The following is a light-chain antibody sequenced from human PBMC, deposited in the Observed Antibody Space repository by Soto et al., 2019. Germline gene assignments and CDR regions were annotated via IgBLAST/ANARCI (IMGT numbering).Light chain of an antibody. Sequence: DIQMTQSPSTLSAFVGDRVTITCRASQSISSWLAWYQQKPGKAPKLLIYKACSLESGVPSRFSGGGSGTEFTLTISSLQPDDFATYYCQQYNSYSWTFGQGTKVEIK. CDR2: KAC. V-gene: IGKV1-5*03. J-gene: IGKJ1*01. CDR3: QQYNSYSWT. CDR1: QSISSW.